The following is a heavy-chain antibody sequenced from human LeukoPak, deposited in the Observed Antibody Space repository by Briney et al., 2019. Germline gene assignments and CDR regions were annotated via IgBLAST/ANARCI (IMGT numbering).Heavy chain of an antibody. J-gene: IGHJ4*02. CDR3: ARDRRAAAGPGVGY. CDR1: GFTFSSYS. V-gene: IGHV3-48*04. Sequence: GGSLRLPCAASGFTFSSYSMNWVRQAPGKGLEWVSYISSNSSTIYYADSVKGRFTISRDNAKNSLYLQMNSLRAEDTAVYYCARDRRAAAGPGVGYWGQGTLVTVSS. CDR2: ISSNSSTI. D-gene: IGHD6-13*01.